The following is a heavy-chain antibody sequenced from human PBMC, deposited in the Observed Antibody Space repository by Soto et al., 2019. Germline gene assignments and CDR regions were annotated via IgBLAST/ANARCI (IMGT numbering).Heavy chain of an antibody. CDR2: ISGSGGST. Sequence: GGSLRPSCAASGFTFSNYAVTWVRQAPGKGLEWVSTISGSGGSTYYADSVKGRFTISRDNSKNTLYLQMNSLRAEDTAVYYCAKDQGSSWYEIDYWGQGTLVTVSS. V-gene: IGHV3-23*01. CDR3: AKDQGSSWYEIDY. CDR1: GFTFSNYA. J-gene: IGHJ4*02. D-gene: IGHD6-13*01.